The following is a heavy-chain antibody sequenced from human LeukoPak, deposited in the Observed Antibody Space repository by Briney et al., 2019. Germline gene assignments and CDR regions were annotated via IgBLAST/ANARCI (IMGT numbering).Heavy chain of an antibody. V-gene: IGHV4-34*01. CDR2: INHSGST. Sequence: SETLSLTCAVYGGSLSGYYWSWIRQPPGKGLGWIGEINHSGSTNYNPSLKSRVTISVDTSKNQFSLKLSSVTAEDTAVYYCARDSAEYISSYNWFDPWGQGTLVTVSS. CDR3: ARDSAEYISSYNWFDP. D-gene: IGHD2/OR15-2a*01. CDR1: GGSLSGYY. J-gene: IGHJ5*02.